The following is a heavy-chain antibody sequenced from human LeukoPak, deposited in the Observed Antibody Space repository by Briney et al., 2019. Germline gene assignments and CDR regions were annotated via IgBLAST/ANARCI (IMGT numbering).Heavy chain of an antibody. CDR3: ATPGGIAVAGYFDY. V-gene: IGHV1-8*03. D-gene: IGHD6-19*01. Sequence: ASVKVSCKASGYTFTSYDINWVRQATGQGLEWMGWTNPNSGNTGYAQKFQGRVTVTADESTSTAYMELSSLRSEDTAVYYCATPGGIAVAGYFDYWGQGTLVTVSS. CDR1: GYTFTSYD. J-gene: IGHJ4*02. CDR2: TNPNSGNT.